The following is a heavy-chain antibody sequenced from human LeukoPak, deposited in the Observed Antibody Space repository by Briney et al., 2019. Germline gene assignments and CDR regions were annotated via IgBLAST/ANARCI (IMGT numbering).Heavy chain of an antibody. D-gene: IGHD1-1*01. CDR1: GGSISSSSYY. V-gene: IGHV4-39*01. Sequence: SETLSLTCTVSGGSISSSSYYWGWIRQPPGKGLEWIGSIYYSGSTYYNPSLKSRVTISVDTSKNQFSLKLSSVTAADTAVYYCASRYNWNDGNWFDPWGQGTLVTVSS. J-gene: IGHJ5*02. CDR2: IYYSGST. CDR3: ASRYNWNDGNWFDP.